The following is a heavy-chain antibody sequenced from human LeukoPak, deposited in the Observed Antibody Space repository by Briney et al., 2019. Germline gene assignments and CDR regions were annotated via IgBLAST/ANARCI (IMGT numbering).Heavy chain of an antibody. Sequence: GASVKVSCKASGYSFTSNYIHWVRQAPGQGLEWMGMIYPRDGSTSYAQKFQGRLTVTRDTSTSTVHMELSGLRSEDTAVYHCARDQGAFDYWGQGTLVTVSS. D-gene: IGHD1-26*01. CDR1: GYSFTSNY. CDR2: IYPRDGST. V-gene: IGHV1-46*01. J-gene: IGHJ4*02. CDR3: ARDQGAFDY.